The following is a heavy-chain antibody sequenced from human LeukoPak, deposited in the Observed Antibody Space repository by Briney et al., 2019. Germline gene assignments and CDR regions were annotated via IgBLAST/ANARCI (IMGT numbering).Heavy chain of an antibody. D-gene: IGHD2-15*01. Sequence: GSLRLSCTASGFKFGDYAMSWVRQAPGKGLEWVGFIRSKAYGGTTEHAASVKGRFTFSRDDSKSIAYLQMNSLRPEDTAVYYCASPYCSGGTCYRSFDYWGQGTLVTVSS. J-gene: IGHJ4*02. CDR2: IRSKAYGGTT. CDR1: GFKFGDYA. V-gene: IGHV3-49*04. CDR3: ASPYCSGGTCYRSFDY.